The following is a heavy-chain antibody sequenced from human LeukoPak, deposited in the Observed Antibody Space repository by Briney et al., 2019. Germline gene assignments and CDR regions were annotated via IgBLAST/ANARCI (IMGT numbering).Heavy chain of an antibody. Sequence: SQTLSLTCTVSGGSISSGDYYWSWIRQPPGKGLEWIGYIYYSGSTYYNPSLKSRVTISVDTSKNQFSLKLSSVTAADTAMYYCARGLAPGYSSSWGPDYWGQGTLVTVSS. CDR1: GGSISSGDYY. CDR3: ARGLAPGYSSSWGPDY. D-gene: IGHD6-19*01. CDR2: IYYSGST. J-gene: IGHJ4*02. V-gene: IGHV4-30-4*01.